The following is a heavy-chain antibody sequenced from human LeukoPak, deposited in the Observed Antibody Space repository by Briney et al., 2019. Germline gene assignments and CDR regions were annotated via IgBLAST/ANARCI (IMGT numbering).Heavy chain of an antibody. Sequence: WASVKVSCKTSGYTFTNHGISWVRQAPGQGLEWMGGISTYNGNTNYAQNFQGRVTMTTDTSTSTAYMELRSLTSDDTAVYYCARFFDGCSSTSCYTVIPSFYYFYYMDVWGKGTTVTVSS. D-gene: IGHD2-2*02. CDR3: ARFFDGCSSTSCYTVIPSFYYFYYMDV. CDR1: GYTFTNHG. J-gene: IGHJ6*03. CDR2: ISTYNGNT. V-gene: IGHV1-18*01.